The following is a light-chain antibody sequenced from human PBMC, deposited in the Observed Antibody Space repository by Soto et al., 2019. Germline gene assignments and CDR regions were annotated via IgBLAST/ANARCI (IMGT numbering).Light chain of an antibody. V-gene: IGKV1-5*03. CDR3: QQYKSYSRT. CDR2: GAP. Sequence: DIQMTQPSSTLSASVGDRVTITCRASEEINNWVAWYQLRPGKAPKLLIYGAPTLESGVPSRFSGSGFGTEFTLTISSLQSDDFATYSCQQYKSYSRTFGQGTKVDIK. J-gene: IGKJ1*01. CDR1: EEINNW.